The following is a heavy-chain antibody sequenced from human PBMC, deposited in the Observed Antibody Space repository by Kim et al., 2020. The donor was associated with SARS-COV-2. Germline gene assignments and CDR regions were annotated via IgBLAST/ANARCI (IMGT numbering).Heavy chain of an antibody. CDR3: ARVLGNCGGDCYYDY. J-gene: IGHJ4*02. Sequence: SVKAAFTISGDNAKNPLYLQMNSLRAEDTAVYYCARVLGNCGGDCYYDYWGQGTLVTVSS. V-gene: IGHV3-74*01. D-gene: IGHD2-21*02.